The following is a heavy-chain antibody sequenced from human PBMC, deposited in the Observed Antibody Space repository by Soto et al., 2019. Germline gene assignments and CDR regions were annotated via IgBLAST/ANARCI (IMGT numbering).Heavy chain of an antibody. CDR2: ISTYTGNT. CDR3: ARDPPVGYYYDSSGYYPFDY. V-gene: IGHV1-18*01. CDR1: GYTFTNYD. Sequence: ASVKVSCKASGYTFTNYDINWVRQAPGQGLEWMGWISTYTGNTNYAQKLQGRVTMTTDTSTSTAYMELRSLRSDDTAVYYCARDPPVGYYYDSSGYYPFDYWGQGTLVTVSS. J-gene: IGHJ4*02. D-gene: IGHD3-22*01.